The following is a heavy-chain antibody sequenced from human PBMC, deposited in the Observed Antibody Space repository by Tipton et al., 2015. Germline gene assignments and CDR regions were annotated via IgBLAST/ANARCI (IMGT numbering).Heavy chain of an antibody. CDR2: IFHRGDT. J-gene: IGHJ4*02. V-gene: IGHV4-38-2*01. CDR1: GYSISSGYY. CDR3: ARARGRHGGLLDS. D-gene: IGHD4-23*01. Sequence: TLSLTCDVSGYSISSGYYWGWIRQPPGKGLEWIGSIFHRGDTNYNPSLKSRVTISLDTSKSQFSLKLTSVTAADTAMYYCARARGRHGGLLDSWGQGTLVTVSS.